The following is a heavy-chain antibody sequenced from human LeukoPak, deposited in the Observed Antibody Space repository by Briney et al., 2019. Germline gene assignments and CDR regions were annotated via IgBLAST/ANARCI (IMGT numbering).Heavy chain of an antibody. Sequence: SETLSLTCAVSGASLSHYHWNWFRQPPGQGLEWIASVFDNEDTNYNPSLESRVTISLDTSKSHVSLRLTSVTAADTALYFCAKGETVTTSPFDYWGQGILVTVSS. CDR3: AKGETVTTSPFDY. J-gene: IGHJ4*02. D-gene: IGHD4-17*01. V-gene: IGHV4-59*01. CDR2: VFDNEDT. CDR1: GASLSHYH.